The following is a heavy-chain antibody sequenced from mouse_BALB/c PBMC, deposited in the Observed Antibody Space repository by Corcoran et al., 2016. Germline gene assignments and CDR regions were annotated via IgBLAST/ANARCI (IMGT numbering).Heavy chain of an antibody. CDR2: IDPANGNT. J-gene: IGHJ2*01. Sequence: EVQLPQSGTELVKPGASVKLSCTASGFNIKDTYMHWVKQRPEQGLEWIGRIDPANGNTKYDPKFQGKATMTADTSSNTVYLQLSSLTSEATAVYYCGRSREGNYVVYWGQGTTLTVSS. V-gene: IGHV14-3*02. D-gene: IGHD2-1*01. CDR1: GFNIKDTY. CDR3: GRSREGNYVVY.